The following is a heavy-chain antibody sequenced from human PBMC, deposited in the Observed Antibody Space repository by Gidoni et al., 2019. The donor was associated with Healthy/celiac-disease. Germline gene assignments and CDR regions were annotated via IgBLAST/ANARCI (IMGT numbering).Heavy chain of an antibody. CDR3: AKDPAMIVGGWFDP. J-gene: IGHJ5*02. D-gene: IGHD3-22*01. V-gene: IGHV3-23*01. Sequence: EVQLLESGGGWVQPGGSLRLSCAASGFTFSSYAMIWVRQAPGTGLEWVSGISGIGGSTYYADSVKGRFTISRDNSKNTLYLQMNSLRAEDTAVYYCAKDPAMIVGGWFDPWGQGTLVTVSS. CDR1: GFTFSSYA. CDR2: ISGIGGST.